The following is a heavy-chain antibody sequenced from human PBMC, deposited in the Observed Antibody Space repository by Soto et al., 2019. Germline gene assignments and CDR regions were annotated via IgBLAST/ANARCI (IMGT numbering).Heavy chain of an antibody. CDR1: GFTVSSNY. CDR3: ARDSHYGGNSNYYYYGMDV. J-gene: IGHJ6*02. V-gene: IGHV3-53*01. CDR2: IYSGGNT. Sequence: GGSLRLSCAASGFTVSSNYMSWVRQAPGKGLEWVSVIYSGGNTYYADSVKGRFTISRDNSKNTLYLQMNSLRAEDTAVYYCARDSHYGGNSNYYYYGMDVWGQGTTVTVSS. D-gene: IGHD4-17*01.